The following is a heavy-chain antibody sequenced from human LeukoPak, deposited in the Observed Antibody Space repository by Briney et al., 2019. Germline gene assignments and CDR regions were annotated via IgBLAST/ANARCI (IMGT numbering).Heavy chain of an antibody. CDR2: ISSSSSYI. Sequence: GGSLRLSCAASGFTFSTYSMNWVRQAPGKGLEWVSSISSSSSYIYYADSVKGRFTISRDNAKNSLYLQMNSLRDEDTAVYYCARTGSLGYCSGGSCYPIVNFDYWGQGTLVTVSS. CDR3: ARTGSLGYCSGGSCYPIVNFDY. J-gene: IGHJ4*02. CDR1: GFTFSTYS. V-gene: IGHV3-21*01. D-gene: IGHD2-15*01.